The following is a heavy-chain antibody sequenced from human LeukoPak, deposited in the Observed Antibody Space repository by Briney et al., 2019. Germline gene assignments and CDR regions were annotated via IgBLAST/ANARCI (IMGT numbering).Heavy chain of an antibody. CDR1: GGSISPYY. V-gene: IGHV4-4*07. CDR2: IYTSGNS. Sequence: SETLSLTCTVSGGSISPYYWSWIRQPAGKGLEWIGRIYTSGNSNYNPSLKSRVTMSVDTSKNQFSLKLASVTAADTAVYYCARAGHGSGSSVAYWGQGTLVTVSS. J-gene: IGHJ4*02. D-gene: IGHD3-10*01. CDR3: ARAGHGSGSSVAY.